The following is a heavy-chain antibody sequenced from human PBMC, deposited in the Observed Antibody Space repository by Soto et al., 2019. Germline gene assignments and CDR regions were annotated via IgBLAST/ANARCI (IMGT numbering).Heavy chain of an antibody. CDR2: IYYSGST. CDR3: ARGSLIGYCSSTSCPPAWFDP. D-gene: IGHD2-2*01. CDR1: GGSISSYY. V-gene: IGHV4-59*01. Sequence: NPSETLSLTCTVSGGSISSYYWSWIRQPPGKGLEWIGYIYYSGSTNYNPSLKSRVTISVDTSKNQFSLKLSSVTAADTAVYYCARGSLIGYCSSTSCPPAWFDPWGQGTLVTVSS. J-gene: IGHJ5*02.